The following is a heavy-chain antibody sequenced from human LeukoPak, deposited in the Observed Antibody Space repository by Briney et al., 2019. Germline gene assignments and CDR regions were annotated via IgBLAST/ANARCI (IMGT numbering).Heavy chain of an antibody. Sequence: GGSLRLSCAASGFTFNDYYMSWIRQAPGKGLEWISYISGSDSFTNYADSVRGRFTISRDNAKSTLHLQMNSLRAEDTAVYYCVRGYCSVTSCYFSSSYNWFDPWGQGTLVTVSS. J-gene: IGHJ5*02. D-gene: IGHD2-2*01. CDR2: ISGSDSFT. CDR1: GFTFNDYY. CDR3: VRGYCSVTSCYFSSSYNWFDP. V-gene: IGHV3-11*06.